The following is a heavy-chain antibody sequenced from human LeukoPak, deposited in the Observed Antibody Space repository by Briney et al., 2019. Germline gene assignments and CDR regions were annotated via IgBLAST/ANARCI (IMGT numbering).Heavy chain of an antibody. CDR2: ISSSSGYI. CDR3: ARFGDAAMAHFDC. Sequence: GGSLRLSCAASGFTFSSYSMNWVRQAPGKGLEWVSSISSSSGYIYYADSVKGRFTISRDNAKNSLYLQMNSLRAEDTAVYYCARFGDAAMAHFDCWGQGTLVTVSS. D-gene: IGHD5-18*01. CDR1: GFTFSSYS. J-gene: IGHJ4*02. V-gene: IGHV3-21*01.